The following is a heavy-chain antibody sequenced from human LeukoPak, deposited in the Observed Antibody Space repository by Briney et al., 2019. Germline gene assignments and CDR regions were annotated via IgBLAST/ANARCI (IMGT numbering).Heavy chain of an antibody. V-gene: IGHV4-59*01. CDR1: GGSISSYY. Sequence: SETLSLTCTVSGGSISSYYWSWIRQPPGKGLEWIGYIYYSGSTNYNPSLKSRVTISVDTSKNQFSLKLSSVTAADTAVYYCARVWAPSGWYSFDPWGQGTLVTVSS. J-gene: IGHJ5*02. D-gene: IGHD6-19*01. CDR3: ARVWAPSGWYSFDP. CDR2: IYYSGST.